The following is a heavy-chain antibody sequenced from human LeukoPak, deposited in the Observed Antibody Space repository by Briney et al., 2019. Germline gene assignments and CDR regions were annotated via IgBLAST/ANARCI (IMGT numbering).Heavy chain of an antibody. CDR3: ARGWLVSFDS. Sequence: PGGSLRLSCAVSGFPFSNYGMIWVRQAPGKVLEWVTSITSSGGSTSYAESVKGRFTISRDSSQKTLHLHMSDLKSDDAAFYYCARGWLVSFDSWGQGGLVAVSS. D-gene: IGHD5-12*01. J-gene: IGHJ4*02. V-gene: IGHV3-23*01. CDR2: ITSSGGST. CDR1: GFPFSNYG.